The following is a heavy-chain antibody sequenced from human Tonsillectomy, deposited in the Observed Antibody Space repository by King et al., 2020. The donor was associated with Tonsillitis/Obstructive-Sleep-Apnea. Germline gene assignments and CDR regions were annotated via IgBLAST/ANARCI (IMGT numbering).Heavy chain of an antibody. CDR1: GFTFSSYG. CDR3: ARYKAPAPHLASPLDY. Sequence: VQLVESGGGVVQPGRSLRLSCAASGFTFSSYGMHWVRQAPGKGLEWVAVIWYDGSNKYYADSVKGRFTISRDNSKNTLYLQMNSLRAEDTAVYYCARYKAPAPHLASPLDYWGQGTLVTVSS. V-gene: IGHV3-33*01. D-gene: IGHD1-14*01. J-gene: IGHJ4*02. CDR2: IWYDGSNK.